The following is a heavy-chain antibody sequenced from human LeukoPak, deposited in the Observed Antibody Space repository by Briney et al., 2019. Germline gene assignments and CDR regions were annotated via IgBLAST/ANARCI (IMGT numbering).Heavy chain of an antibody. Sequence: SVKVSCKASGGTFSSYAISWVRQAPGQGLEWMGGIIPIFGTANYAQKFQGRVTITTDESTSTAYMELSSLRSEDTAVYYCARVSFRDSSDYYYFDYWGQGTLVTVSS. D-gene: IGHD3-22*01. CDR2: IIPIFGTA. J-gene: IGHJ4*02. CDR1: GGTFSSYA. CDR3: ARVSFRDSSDYYYFDY. V-gene: IGHV1-69*05.